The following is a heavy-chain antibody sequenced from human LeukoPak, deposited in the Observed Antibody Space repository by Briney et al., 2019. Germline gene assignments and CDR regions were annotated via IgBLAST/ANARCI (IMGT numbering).Heavy chain of an antibody. Sequence: GGSLRLSCAASGFTFSSYVMHWVRQAPGKGLEWVAFIRYDGSYKYYADSVKGRFTISRDNSKNTLYLQMNSLRAADTAVYYCAKDPTHYRVWDDYDSTVLSYWGQGTLVTVSS. CDR2: IRYDGSYK. V-gene: IGHV3-30*02. CDR3: AKDPTHYRVWDDYDSTVLSY. J-gene: IGHJ4*02. D-gene: IGHD3-22*01. CDR1: GFTFSSYV.